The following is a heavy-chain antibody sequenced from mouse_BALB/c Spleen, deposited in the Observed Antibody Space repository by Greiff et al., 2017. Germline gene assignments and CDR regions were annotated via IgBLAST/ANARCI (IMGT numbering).Heavy chain of an antibody. D-gene: IGHD4-1*02. CDR2: ISNLAYSI. Sequence: EVQGVESGGGLVQPGGSRKLSCAASGFTFSDYGMAWVRQAPGKGPEWVAFISNLAYSIYYADTVTGRFTISRENAKNTLYLEMSSLRSEDTAMYYCARGNWDGFAYWGQGTLVTVSA. CDR3: ARGNWDGFAY. V-gene: IGHV5-15*02. J-gene: IGHJ3*01. CDR1: GFTFSDYG.